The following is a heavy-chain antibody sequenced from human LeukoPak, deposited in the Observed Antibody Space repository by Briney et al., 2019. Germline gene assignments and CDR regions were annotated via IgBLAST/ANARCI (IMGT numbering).Heavy chain of an antibody. CDR2: IYYSGST. Sequence: PSETLSLTCTVSGGSISSYYWSWLRQPPGKGLEWIGYIYYSGSTNYNPSLKSRVTISVDTSKNQFSLKLSSVTAADTAVYYCARGFDFWSGYYRDDAFDIWGQGTMVTVSS. D-gene: IGHD3-3*01. J-gene: IGHJ3*02. V-gene: IGHV4-59*01. CDR1: GGSISSYY. CDR3: ARGFDFWSGYYRDDAFDI.